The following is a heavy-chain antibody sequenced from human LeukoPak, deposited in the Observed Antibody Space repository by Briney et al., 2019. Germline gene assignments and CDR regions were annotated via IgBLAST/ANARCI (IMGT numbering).Heavy chain of an antibody. V-gene: IGHV2-5*02. CDR3: THSRYSSSWYSQPFDY. CDR2: IYWDDDK. CDR1: GFSLGTSGVG. J-gene: IGHJ4*02. Sequence: SGPTLVKPTQTLTLTCTFSGFSLGTSGVGVGWIRQPPGKALEWLALIYWDDDKRYSPSLKSRLTITKDTSKNQVVLTMTNMDPVDAATYYCTHSRYSSSWYSQPFDYWGQGTLVTVSS. D-gene: IGHD6-13*01.